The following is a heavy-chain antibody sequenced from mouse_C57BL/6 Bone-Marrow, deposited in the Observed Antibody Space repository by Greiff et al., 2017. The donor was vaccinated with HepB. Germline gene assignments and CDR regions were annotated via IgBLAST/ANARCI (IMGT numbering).Heavy chain of an antibody. Sequence: EVMLVESGGGLVKPGGSLKLSCAASGFTFSDYGMHWVRQAPEKGLEWVAYISSGSSTIYYADTVKGRFTISRDNAKNTLFLQMTSLRSEDTAMYYCARPTVVSYWYFDVWGTGTTVTVSS. CDR1: GFTFSDYG. CDR3: ARPTVVSYWYFDV. CDR2: ISSGSSTI. V-gene: IGHV5-17*01. J-gene: IGHJ1*03. D-gene: IGHD1-1*01.